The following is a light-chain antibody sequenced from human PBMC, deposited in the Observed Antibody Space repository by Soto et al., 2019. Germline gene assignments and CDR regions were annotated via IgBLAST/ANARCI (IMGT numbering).Light chain of an antibody. CDR1: NNDVGRYNL. J-gene: IGLJ1*01. V-gene: IGLV2-23*01. CDR2: EGS. Sequence: QSALTQPASVSGSPGQSITISCTGTNNDVGRYNLVSWYQQHPGKAPKLMIYEGSKRPSGVSNRFSGSKSGNTASLTISGLQDEDEADYYCCAYATGNPYVFGTGTKLTVL. CDR3: CAYATGNPYV.